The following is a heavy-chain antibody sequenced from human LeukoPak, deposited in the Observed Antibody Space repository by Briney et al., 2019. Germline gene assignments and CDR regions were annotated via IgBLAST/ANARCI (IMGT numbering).Heavy chain of an antibody. V-gene: IGHV4-59*01. CDR3: ARDRGLDGYFDP. CDR1: GGSISSYY. D-gene: IGHD5-24*01. CDR2: IYYSGST. Sequence: SETLSLTCTVSGGSISSYYWSWIRQPPGKGLEWIGYIYYSGSTSYNPSLKSRVTISVDTSKNQFSLKLSSVAAADTAVYYCARDRGLDGYFDPWGQGTLVTVSS. J-gene: IGHJ5*02.